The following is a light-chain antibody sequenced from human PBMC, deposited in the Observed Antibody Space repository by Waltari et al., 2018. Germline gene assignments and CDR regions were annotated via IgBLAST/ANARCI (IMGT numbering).Light chain of an antibody. Sequence: QSALTQPASVSGSPGQSVTISFPGSSSDVGGYYFVSWYQHLPGKAPNLMLYDVSNRRLWVSDRFSGSKSGNTASLTISGLQTEDEADYYCSSFARSGTPLYVFGTGTKVTVL. CDR2: DVS. CDR3: SSFARSGTPLYV. CDR1: SSDVGGYYF. V-gene: IGLV2-14*03. J-gene: IGLJ1*01.